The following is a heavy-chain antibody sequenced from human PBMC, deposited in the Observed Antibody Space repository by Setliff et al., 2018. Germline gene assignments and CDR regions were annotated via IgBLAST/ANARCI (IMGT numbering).Heavy chain of an antibody. J-gene: IGHJ4*02. CDR1: GGSVSSGSYY. CDR3: ARSFSRREKFLLDY. V-gene: IGHV4-61*01. Sequence: SETLSLTCTVSGGSVSSGSYYWSWIRQPPGKGLEWIGYIYYSGSTNYNPSLKSRVTISMDTSKNQFSLRVSSVTAADTAVYYCARSFSRREKFLLDYWGQGALVTVSS. CDR2: IYYSGST.